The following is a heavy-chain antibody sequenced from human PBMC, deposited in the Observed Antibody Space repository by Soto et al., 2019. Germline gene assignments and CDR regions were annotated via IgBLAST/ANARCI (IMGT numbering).Heavy chain of an antibody. J-gene: IGHJ4*02. CDR2: IYWDDDK. V-gene: IGHV2-5*02. CDR3: AHSGTSRLTMGPVQG. D-gene: IGHD6-19*01. CDR1: GFSLSTSVVG. Sequence: QITLKESGPTLVKPTQTITMTCTLSGFSLSTSVVGVGWIRQPPGKALEWLALIYWDDDKRYSPSLKSRLTITKDTSKNQVVLTMTNMDPVDTATHYCAHSGTSRLTMGPVQGWGQGTLVTVSS.